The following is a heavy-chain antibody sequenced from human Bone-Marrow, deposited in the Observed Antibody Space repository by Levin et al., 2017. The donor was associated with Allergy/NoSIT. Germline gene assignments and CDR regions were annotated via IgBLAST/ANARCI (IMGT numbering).Heavy chain of an antibody. CDR3: ARDCAFDHMSTSLQVNYYFYYGGDV. CDR1: GFIFNNYS. J-gene: IGHJ6*02. D-gene: IGHD2-2*01. V-gene: IGHV3-30-3*01. Sequence: PGGSLRLSCAASGFIFNNYSLHWVRQAPGKGLEWVAVMSFDGSTKYHADSVKGRFTVSRDGSTLYLQMNNLTTEDTAVYYCARDCAFDHMSTSLQVNYYFYYGGDVWGQGTTVTVSS. CDR2: MSFDGSTK.